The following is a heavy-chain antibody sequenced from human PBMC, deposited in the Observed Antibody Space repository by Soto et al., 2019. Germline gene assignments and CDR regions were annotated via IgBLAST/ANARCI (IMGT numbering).Heavy chain of an antibody. CDR1: NDSINSYY. D-gene: IGHD3-16*01. Sequence: PXETLSLTCTVSNDSINSYYWSWIRQPPGKGLEWIGYSYFSGGTDYNPSLKGRVTISVDRSRNQFSLKLTSVTAADTAVYYCVRGLSRGWFDHWGQGTLVTVSS. CDR2: SYFSGGT. J-gene: IGHJ5*02. CDR3: VRGLSRGWFDH. V-gene: IGHV4-59*01.